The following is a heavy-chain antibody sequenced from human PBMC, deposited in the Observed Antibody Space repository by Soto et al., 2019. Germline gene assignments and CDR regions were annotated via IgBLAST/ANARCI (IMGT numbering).Heavy chain of an antibody. CDR2: IYPGDSDT. Sequence: GESLKISCKGSGYSFTSYWIGWVRQMPGKGLEWMGIIYPGDSDTRYSPSFQGQVTISADKSISTAYLQWSSLKASDTAMYYCASSSPDCSGGSCYFTQFDHWGQGTLVTVPS. CDR3: ASSSPDCSGGSCYFTQFDH. CDR1: GYSFTSYW. V-gene: IGHV5-51*01. D-gene: IGHD2-15*01. J-gene: IGHJ4*02.